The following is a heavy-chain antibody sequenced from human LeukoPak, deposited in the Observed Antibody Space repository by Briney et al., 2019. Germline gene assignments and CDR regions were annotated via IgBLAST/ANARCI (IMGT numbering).Heavy chain of an antibody. CDR1: GGSISSYY. V-gene: IGHV4-59*01. Sequence: PSETLSLTCTVSGGSISSYYWSWLRQPPGKGLEWIGYIYYSGSTNYNPSLKSRVTISVDTSKNQFSLKLSSVTAADTAVYYCARGRYSSSPYFDYWGQGTLVTASS. D-gene: IGHD6-6*01. J-gene: IGHJ4*02. CDR3: ARGRYSSSPYFDY. CDR2: IYYSGST.